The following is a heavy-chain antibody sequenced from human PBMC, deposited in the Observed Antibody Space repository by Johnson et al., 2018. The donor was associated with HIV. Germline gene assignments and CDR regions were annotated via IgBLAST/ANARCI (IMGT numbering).Heavy chain of an antibody. CDR2: INNDGVGT. V-gene: IGHV3-20*04. J-gene: IGHJ3*02. CDR1: GFTFDDYG. Sequence: VLLVESGGGVVRPGGSLRLSCAASGFTFDDYGMSWVRQAPGKGLEYVSAINNDGVGTYYANSVQDRFLIYRDNAKNSLYLQMSSLRAEDTAVYYCARDSVRELQLPDGFDIWGQGTMVTVSS. CDR3: ARDSVRELQLPDGFDI. D-gene: IGHD1-7*01.